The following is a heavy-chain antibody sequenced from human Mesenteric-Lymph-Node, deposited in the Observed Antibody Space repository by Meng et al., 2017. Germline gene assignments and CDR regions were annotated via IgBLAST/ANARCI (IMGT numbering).Heavy chain of an antibody. Sequence: GSLRLSCAVSGGSISSSNWWSWVRQPPGKGLEWIGEIYHSGSTNYNPSLKSRVTISVDKSKNQFSLKLSSVTAADTAVYYCAKVGTTVPYYFDYWGQGTLVTVSS. CDR3: AKVGTTVPYYFDY. V-gene: IGHV4-4*02. J-gene: IGHJ4*02. CDR2: IYHSGST. D-gene: IGHD1-7*01. CDR1: GGSISSSNW.